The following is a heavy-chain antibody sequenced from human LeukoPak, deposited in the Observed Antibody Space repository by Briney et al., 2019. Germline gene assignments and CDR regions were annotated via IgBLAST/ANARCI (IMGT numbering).Heavy chain of an antibody. CDR1: GFTFDDYG. V-gene: IGHV3-20*04. J-gene: IGHJ4*02. CDR2: INWNGGST. CDR3: ARRGFDSSGYYSRGYYFDY. Sequence: GGSLRLSCAASGFTFDDYGMSWVRQAPGKGLEWVSGINWNGGSTGYADSVKGRFTISRDNAKNSLYLQMNSLRAEDTALYYCARRGFDSSGYYSRGYYFDYWGQGTLVTVSS. D-gene: IGHD3-22*01.